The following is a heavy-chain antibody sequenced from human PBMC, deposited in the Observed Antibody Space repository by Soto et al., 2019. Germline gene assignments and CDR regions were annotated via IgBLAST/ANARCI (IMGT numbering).Heavy chain of an antibody. Sequence: GGSLRLSCAASGLTFSRYAMNWVRQAPGKGLEWVSVISGSGGTRYYADSVKGRFTISRDNSKGILYLQMNSLRADDTAVYYCAKDPYPVAVVPAANGMDVWGQGNTVTVSS. V-gene: IGHV3-23*01. J-gene: IGHJ6*02. CDR2: ISGSGGTR. CDR3: AKDPYPVAVVPAANGMDV. CDR1: GLTFSRYA. D-gene: IGHD2-2*01.